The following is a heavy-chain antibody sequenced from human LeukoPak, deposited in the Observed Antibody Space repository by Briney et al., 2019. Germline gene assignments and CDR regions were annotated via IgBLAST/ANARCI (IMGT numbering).Heavy chain of an antibody. CDR2: INHGGST. Sequence: SETLSLTPAVYGGSFSGYYWRWIRQPPGKGLEWIGEINHGGSTNYNPPLKRRVTISVDTSKNPISLKLSSVTAADTAVYYCARVAVDGYFNSRYYYQYGMDVWGQGTTVTVSS. CDR3: ARVAVDGYFNSRYYYQYGMDV. V-gene: IGHV4-34*01. CDR1: GGSFSGYY. J-gene: IGHJ6*02. D-gene: IGHD3-9*01.